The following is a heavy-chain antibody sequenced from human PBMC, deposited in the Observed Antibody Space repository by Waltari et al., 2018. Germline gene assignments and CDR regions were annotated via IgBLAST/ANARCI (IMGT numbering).Heavy chain of an antibody. J-gene: IGHJ2*01. CDR2: ISGSGGST. D-gene: IGHD3-22*01. CDR1: GFTFSSYA. V-gene: IGHV3-23*01. Sequence: EVQLLESGGGLVQPGGSLSLSCAASGFTFSSYAMSWVRQAPGKGLEWVSAISGSGGSTYYADSVKGRFTISRDNSKNTLYLQMNSLRAEDTAVYYCAKEYYYDSSGDNDWYFDLWGRGTLVTVSS. CDR3: AKEYYYDSSGDNDWYFDL.